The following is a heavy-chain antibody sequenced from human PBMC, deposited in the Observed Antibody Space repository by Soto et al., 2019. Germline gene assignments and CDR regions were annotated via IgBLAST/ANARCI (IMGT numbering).Heavy chain of an antibody. CDR1: GFTFSSYW. CDR2: IKQDGSEK. D-gene: IGHD3-22*01. V-gene: IGHV3-7*04. CDR3: ARVYYDSSGYLPSPYYYYYGMDV. J-gene: IGHJ6*01. Sequence: EVQLVESGGGLVQPGGSLRLSCAASGFTFSSYWMSWVRQAPGKGLEWVANIKQDGSEKYYVDSVKGRFTISRDNAKNSLYLQMNSLRAEDTAVYYCARVYYDSSGYLPSPYYYYYGMDVW.